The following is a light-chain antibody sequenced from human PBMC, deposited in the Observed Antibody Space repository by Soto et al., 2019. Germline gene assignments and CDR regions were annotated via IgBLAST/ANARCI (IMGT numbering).Light chain of an antibody. CDR1: SSNIGRNP. J-gene: IGLJ2*01. CDR3: AAWDDSLNGHVV. V-gene: IGLV1-44*01. Sequence: QSVLTQPPSASGTPGQRVTISCSGSSSNIGRNPVNWYQQFTGTAPKLLIYSNNQRPSGVPDRFSGSKSGTSASLAISGLQSEDEADYYCAAWDDSLNGHVVFGRGTKLTVL. CDR2: SNN.